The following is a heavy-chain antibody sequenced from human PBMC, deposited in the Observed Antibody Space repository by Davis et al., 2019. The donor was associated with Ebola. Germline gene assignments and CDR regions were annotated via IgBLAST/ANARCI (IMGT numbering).Heavy chain of an antibody. CDR3: ARTSTVATWKPFDY. D-gene: IGHD4-17*01. V-gene: IGHV3-74*01. CDR1: GFSGFTFSYYW. Sequence: GESLKISCAASGFSGFTFSYYWMHWVRQRPGKGLEWVSRINSDGLTVDYADSVKGRFTIFRDNSKNTLYLQMHSLRVEDTAIYFCARTSTVATWKPFDYWGQGTLVTVSS. J-gene: IGHJ4*02. CDR2: INSDGLTV.